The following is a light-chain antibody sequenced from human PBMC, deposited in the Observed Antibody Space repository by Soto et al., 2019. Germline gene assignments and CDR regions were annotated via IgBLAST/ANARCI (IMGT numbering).Light chain of an antibody. Sequence: QSALTQPASVSGSPGQSITISCTGTSSDVGGYHFVSWYQQHPDKAPKLMIYDVTNRPSGVSNRFSGSKSGNTASLTISGLQAEDEADYYCSSYTRISTYVFGTGTKLTVL. J-gene: IGLJ1*01. CDR3: SSYTRISTYV. V-gene: IGLV2-14*01. CDR2: DVT. CDR1: SSDVGGYHF.